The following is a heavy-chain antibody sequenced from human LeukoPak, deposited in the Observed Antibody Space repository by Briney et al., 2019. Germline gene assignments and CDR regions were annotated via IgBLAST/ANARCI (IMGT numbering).Heavy chain of an antibody. D-gene: IGHD4-11*01. Sequence: PGGSLRLSCPASGFTFSRFWMSWVRQAPGKGLEYVALIKQGGSEIFHMDSVKGRFTISRDDATNSLYLQMNSLRVEDTALYYCARDRESESDSEGDYWGQGTLVTVSS. CDR1: GFTFSRFW. J-gene: IGHJ4*02. CDR3: ARDRESESDSEGDY. CDR2: IKQGGSEI. V-gene: IGHV3-7*01.